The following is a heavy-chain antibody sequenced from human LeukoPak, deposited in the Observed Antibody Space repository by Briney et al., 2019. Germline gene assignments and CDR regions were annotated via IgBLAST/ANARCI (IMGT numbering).Heavy chain of an antibody. J-gene: IGHJ5*02. CDR1: GGSFSGYY. CDR3: ARSGVGYYDFWSGYPRSNWFDP. Sequence: SETLSLTCAVYGGSFSGYYWSWIRQPPGKGREWIGEINHSGSTNYNPSLKSRVTISVDTSTNQFSLKLSSVTAADTAVYYCARSGVGYYDFWSGYPRSNWFDPWGQGTLVTVSS. CDR2: INHSGST. V-gene: IGHV4-34*01. D-gene: IGHD3-3*01.